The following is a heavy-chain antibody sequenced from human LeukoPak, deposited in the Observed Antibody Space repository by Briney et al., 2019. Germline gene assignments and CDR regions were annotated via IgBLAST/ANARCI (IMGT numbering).Heavy chain of an antibody. CDR1: GFTFSSYG. Sequence: GGSLRLSCAASGFTFSSYGMSWVRQAPGKGLEWVSAISGSGGSTFYADSVKGRFTISRDNPKNTLFLQMNSLRAEDTAVYYCAKFGFCSSTSCPAPYWGQGTLVTVSS. CDR2: ISGSGGST. V-gene: IGHV3-23*01. D-gene: IGHD2-2*01. J-gene: IGHJ4*02. CDR3: AKFGFCSSTSCPAPY.